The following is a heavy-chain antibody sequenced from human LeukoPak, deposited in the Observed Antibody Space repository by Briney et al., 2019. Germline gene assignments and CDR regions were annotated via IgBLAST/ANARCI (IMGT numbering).Heavy chain of an antibody. D-gene: IGHD5-18*01. V-gene: IGHV4-39*07. Sequence: SETLSLTCTVSGGSISSSSYYWGWIRQPPGKGLEWIGSIYYSGSTYYNPPLKSRVTISVDTSKSQFSLKLSSVTVADTAVYYCARLGGYEDYWGQGALVTVSS. CDR3: ARLGGYEDY. J-gene: IGHJ4*02. CDR1: GGSISSSSYY. CDR2: IYYSGST.